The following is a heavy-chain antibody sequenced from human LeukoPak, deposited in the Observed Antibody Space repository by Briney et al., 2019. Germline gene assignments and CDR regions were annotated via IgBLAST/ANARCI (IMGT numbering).Heavy chain of an antibody. CDR2: IYYSGSP. CDR1: GGSISSSGYY. CDR3: ARHDYSGSYYGLSWFDP. Sequence: PSETLSLTCTVSGGSISSSGYYWGWIRQPPGKGLEWIASIYYSGSPYYNPSLQSRVTISLDTPQNQLSLKQASLTAADTAVYYCARHDYSGSYYGLSWFDPWGQGTLVTVSS. J-gene: IGHJ5*02. V-gene: IGHV4-39*01. D-gene: IGHD1-26*01.